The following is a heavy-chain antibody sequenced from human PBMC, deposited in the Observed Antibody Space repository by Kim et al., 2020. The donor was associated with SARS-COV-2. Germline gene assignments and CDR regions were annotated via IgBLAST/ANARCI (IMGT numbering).Heavy chain of an antibody. Sequence: GGSLRLSCAASGFTFRNAWVSWVRQAPGKGLEWAGRIKSKTDGGTTDYAAPVKGRFTISRDDSKNTLYLQMNSLKIEDTAVYYCTTDLHDYGDYDYWGQGTLVAVS. V-gene: IGHV3-15*01. D-gene: IGHD4-17*01. J-gene: IGHJ4*02. CDR2: IKSKTDGGTT. CDR3: TTDLHDYGDYDY. CDR1: GFTFRNAW.